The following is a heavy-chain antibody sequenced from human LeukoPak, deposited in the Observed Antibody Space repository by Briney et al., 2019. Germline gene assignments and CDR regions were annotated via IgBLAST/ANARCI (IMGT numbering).Heavy chain of an antibody. J-gene: IGHJ4*02. V-gene: IGHV1-18*04. CDR2: LNINNGNT. CDR3: VRDLTPSFCTSGSCPYGGYFDH. CDR1: GYTFTSYA. D-gene: IGHD2-15*01. Sequence: VASVKVSCKASGYTFTSYALSWVRRAPGQGLEWMGWLNINNGNTKYAQKFQGRVTMTRITSTNTAYLELRNLISDDTAVYYCVRDLTPSFCTSGSCPYGGYFDHWGQGTLVTVSS.